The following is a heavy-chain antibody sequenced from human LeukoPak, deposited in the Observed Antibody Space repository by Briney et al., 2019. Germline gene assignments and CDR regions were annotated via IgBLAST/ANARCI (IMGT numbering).Heavy chain of an antibody. Sequence: PSETLSLTCTVSGGSISSGSYYWSWIRQPAGKGLEWIGRISTSGSTIYNPSLKSRVTMSADTSKNQFSLTLSSVTAADTAVYYCATDDYGDYNRAFDIWGQGTMVTVSS. CDR2: ISTSGST. J-gene: IGHJ3*02. CDR1: GGSISSGSYY. V-gene: IGHV4-61*02. D-gene: IGHD4-17*01. CDR3: ATDDYGDYNRAFDI.